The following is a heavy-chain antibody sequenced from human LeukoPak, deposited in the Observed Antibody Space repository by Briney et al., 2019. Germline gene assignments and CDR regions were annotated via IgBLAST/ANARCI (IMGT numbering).Heavy chain of an antibody. CDR3: ANGVARGSGLYYYYGMDV. CDR2: ISGSGGST. Sequence: GGSLRLSCAASGFTFSSYAMSWVRQAPGKGLEWVSPISGSGGSTYYADSVKGRFTISRDNSKNTLYLQMNSLRAEDTAVYYCANGVARGSGLYYYYGMDVWGQGTTVTVSS. CDR1: GFTFSSYA. J-gene: IGHJ6*02. V-gene: IGHV3-23*01. D-gene: IGHD3-10*01.